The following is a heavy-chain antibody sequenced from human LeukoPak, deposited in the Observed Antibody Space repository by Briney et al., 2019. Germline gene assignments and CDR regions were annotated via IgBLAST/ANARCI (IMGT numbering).Heavy chain of an antibody. Sequence: GESLKISCKGSGYSFTRNWIAWVRQMPGKGLEWMGIMYPGDSDSRYSPSFQGQVTISADKSISTAYLQWSSLKASDTAMYYCARPRRATMVPFDYWGQGTLVTVSS. CDR1: GYSFTRNW. CDR2: MYPGDSDS. D-gene: IGHD3-10*01. CDR3: ARPRRATMVPFDY. V-gene: IGHV5-51*01. J-gene: IGHJ4*02.